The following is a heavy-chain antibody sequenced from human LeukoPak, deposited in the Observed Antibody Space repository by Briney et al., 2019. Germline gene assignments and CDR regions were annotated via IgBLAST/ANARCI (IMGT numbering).Heavy chain of an antibody. Sequence: GGSLRLSCAASGFTFRSYSMNWVRQTPGKGLEWVSSISGTSTYIYYADSVKGRFTISRDNAKNSLYLQMNSLRAEDTAVYYCARNLPAADYWGQGTLVTVSS. CDR3: ARNLPAADY. CDR2: ISGTSTYI. D-gene: IGHD2-2*01. CDR1: GFTFRSYS. J-gene: IGHJ4*02. V-gene: IGHV3-21*01.